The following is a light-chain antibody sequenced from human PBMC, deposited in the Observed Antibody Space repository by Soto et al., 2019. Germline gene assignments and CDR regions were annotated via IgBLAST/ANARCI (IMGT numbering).Light chain of an antibody. CDR3: QSYDRLRGAVS. J-gene: IGLJ2*01. V-gene: IGLV1-40*01. Sequence: QSVLTQPPSVSGAPGQRVTISCTGSSSNIAAGFDVHWYQKLPGTAPKLLIYGNSNRPSGVPDRFSGSKSGTSASLAITGLHAEDEADYDWQSYDRLRGAVSFGGGTKLTVL. CDR2: GNS. CDR1: SSNIAAGFD.